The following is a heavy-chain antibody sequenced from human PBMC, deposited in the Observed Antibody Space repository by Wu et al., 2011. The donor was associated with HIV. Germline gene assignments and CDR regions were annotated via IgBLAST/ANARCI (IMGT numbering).Heavy chain of an antibody. CDR2: FNLHDSDV. CDR1: GYSFTHYW. CDR3: AKIGYEWSAFDI. Sequence: VQLVQSGAEVKKPGESLKISCKGSGYSFTHYWIGWVRQMPGKGLEWMGIFNLHDSDVRYSPSFQGQVTISADKSITTAYLEWSSLKASDTAMYFCAKIGYEWSAFDIWGQGTMVIVS. D-gene: IGHD5-12*01. V-gene: IGHV5-51*01. J-gene: IGHJ3*02.